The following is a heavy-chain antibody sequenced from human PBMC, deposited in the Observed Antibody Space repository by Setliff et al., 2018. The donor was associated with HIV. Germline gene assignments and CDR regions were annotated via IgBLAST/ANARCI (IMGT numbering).Heavy chain of an antibody. CDR3: AKTSVGATGLYAFDI. CDR1: GGSISSGRNY. D-gene: IGHD1-26*01. J-gene: IGHJ3*02. CDR2: IYTSGST. Sequence: SETLSLTCTVSGGSISSGRNYWSWIRQTAGKGLEWIGRIYTSGSTNYNPSLKSRVTISVDTSKNQFSLKLNSVTAADTAVYYCAKTSVGATGLYAFDIWGQGTMVTVSS. V-gene: IGHV4-61*02.